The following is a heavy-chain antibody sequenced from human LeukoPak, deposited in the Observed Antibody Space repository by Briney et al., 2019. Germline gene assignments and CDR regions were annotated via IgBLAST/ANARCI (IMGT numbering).Heavy chain of an antibody. CDR1: GYTFTSYY. V-gene: IGHV1-46*01. J-gene: IGHJ4*02. D-gene: IGHD3-22*01. CDR2: INPSGGST. CDR3: ARVPSYYYDSSVGGAFDY. Sequence: ASVKVSCKASGYTFTSYYMHWVRQAPGQGLEWMGIINPSGGSTSYAQKFQGRVTMTRDTSTSTVYMELSSLRSEGTAVYYCARVPSYYYDSSVGGAFDYWGQGTLVTVSS.